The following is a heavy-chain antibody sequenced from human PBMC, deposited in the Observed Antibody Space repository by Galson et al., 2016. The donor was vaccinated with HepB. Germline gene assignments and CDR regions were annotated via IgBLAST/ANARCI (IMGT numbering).Heavy chain of an antibody. J-gene: IGHJ4*02. CDR2: ISTRRTT. D-gene: IGHD1-1*01. Sequence: SLRLSCAASGFVFSNFGLSWVRQAPGKGLEWVASISTRRTTYYSDSVQGRFTISRDNSNNTLYLQMIGLRAEDTAVYYCARERLVRRIFDHWGQGTLLTVSS. V-gene: IGHV3-23*01. CDR1: GFVFSNFG. CDR3: ARERLVRRIFDH.